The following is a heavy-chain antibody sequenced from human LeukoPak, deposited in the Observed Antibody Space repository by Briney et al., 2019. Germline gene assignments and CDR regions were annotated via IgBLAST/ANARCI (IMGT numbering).Heavy chain of an antibody. Sequence: PSETLSLTCTVSGGSISSYYWSWIRQPPGKGLEWIGYIYYSGSTYYNPSLKSRVTISVDTSKNQFSLKLSSVTAADTAVYYCAREVSSAAMVNYWGQGTLVTVSS. CDR3: AREVSSAAMVNY. V-gene: IGHV4-59*04. CDR1: GGSISSYY. J-gene: IGHJ4*02. D-gene: IGHD5-18*01. CDR2: IYYSGST.